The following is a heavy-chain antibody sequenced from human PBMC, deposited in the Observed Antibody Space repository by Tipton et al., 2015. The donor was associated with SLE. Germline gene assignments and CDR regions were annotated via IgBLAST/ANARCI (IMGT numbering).Heavy chain of an antibody. V-gene: IGHV4-39*07. J-gene: IGHJ4*02. CDR3: ARADFDFWSGLDD. CDR1: GGSISSRSYY. Sequence: TLSLTCTVSGGSISSRSYYWGWIRQPPGKGLEWIGEIHHSGSTNYNPSLKSRVTISVDTSKNQFSLRLSSVTAADTAVYYCARADFDFWSGLDDWGQGTLVSVYS. D-gene: IGHD3-3*01. CDR2: IHHSGST.